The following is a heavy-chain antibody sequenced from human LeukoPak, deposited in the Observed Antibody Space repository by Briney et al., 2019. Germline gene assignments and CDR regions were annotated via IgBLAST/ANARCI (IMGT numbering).Heavy chain of an antibody. CDR1: GGSLSGYY. CDR3: ERALSTVTTYFDS. D-gene: IGHD4-17*01. J-gene: IGHJ4*02. Sequence: PSETLSLTCAVSGGSLSGYYWSWIRQPPGKGLEWIGEINPSGITNYNPSFKSRVTISADTSKSQFSLEVRSVTAADTAMFYCERALSTVTTYFDSWGQGTLLTVSP. V-gene: IGHV4-34*01. CDR2: INPSGIT.